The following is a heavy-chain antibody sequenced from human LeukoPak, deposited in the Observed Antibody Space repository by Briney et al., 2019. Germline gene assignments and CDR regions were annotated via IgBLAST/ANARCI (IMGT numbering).Heavy chain of an antibody. CDR2: IYTSGST. Sequence: PSETLSLTCSVSGGSLSSYYWGWIRQPPGKGLERIGHIYTSGSTNYHPSLKSRVTISVDTSKNQSSLKLSSVTAADTAVYYCARLEGYSGYDFPEYYFDYWGQGTLVTVSS. CDR3: ARLEGYSGYDFPEYYFDY. V-gene: IGHV4-4*09. J-gene: IGHJ4*02. CDR1: GGSLSSYY. D-gene: IGHD5-12*01.